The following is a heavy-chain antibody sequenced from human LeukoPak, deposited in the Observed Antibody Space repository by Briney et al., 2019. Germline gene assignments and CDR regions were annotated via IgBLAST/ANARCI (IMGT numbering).Heavy chain of an antibody. Sequence: GASLRLSCAASGFTFNSYSMHWVRQAPGKGLDGVACIGIVGSKKYYADFVQGRFTISRNNAKNTLYLQMNSLGAEDTAVYYCARGEYSRFASGNYWDSWGQGTLATVSS. D-gene: IGHD3-3*01. CDR2: IGIVGSKK. CDR3: ARGEYSRFASGNYWDS. J-gene: IGHJ4*02. CDR1: GFTFNSYS. V-gene: IGHV3-33*08.